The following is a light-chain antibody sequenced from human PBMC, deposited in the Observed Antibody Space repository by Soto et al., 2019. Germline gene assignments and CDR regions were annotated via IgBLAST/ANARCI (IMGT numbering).Light chain of an antibody. CDR3: AAWDDRRSGLV. Sequence: QSVLTQPPSVSGAPGQRVTISCAGSASNIGASYDVHWYQQVTGTAPKLLIYGNFNRPSGVPDRFSGSKSGTSASLAITGLQAEDESDYYCAAWDDRRSGLVFGRGTKLNVL. V-gene: IGLV1-40*01. CDR1: ASNIGASYD. CDR2: GNF. J-gene: IGLJ2*01.